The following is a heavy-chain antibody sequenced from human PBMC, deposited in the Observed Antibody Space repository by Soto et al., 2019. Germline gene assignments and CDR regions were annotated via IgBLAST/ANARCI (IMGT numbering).Heavy chain of an antibody. CDR2: IYYSGST. Sequence: QVQLQESGPGLVKPSETLSLTCTVSGGSISSYYWSWIRQPPGKGLEWIGYIYYSGSTNYNPSLKSPITRSVDTSKKQFSLKLTSVTAADTAVYYCARDIEGSGGWFDLWGRGTLVTVSS. CDR3: ARDIEGSGGWFDL. V-gene: IGHV4-59*01. D-gene: IGHD3-16*01. J-gene: IGHJ2*01. CDR1: GGSISSYY.